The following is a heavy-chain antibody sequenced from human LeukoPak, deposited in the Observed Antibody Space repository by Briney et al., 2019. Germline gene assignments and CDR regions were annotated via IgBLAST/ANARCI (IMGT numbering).Heavy chain of an antibody. Sequence: PGGSLRLSCAASGFTFSTYSMNWVRQAPGKGLEWVSSITVSTSYIYYADSVRGRFTISRDNAKNSLYLQMNSLRAEDTAVYYCARLAYCGGDCYWFDLWGRGTPVTISS. CDR2: ITVSTSYI. CDR1: GFTFSTYS. J-gene: IGHJ2*01. V-gene: IGHV3-21*01. CDR3: ARLAYCGGDCYWFDL. D-gene: IGHD2-21*02.